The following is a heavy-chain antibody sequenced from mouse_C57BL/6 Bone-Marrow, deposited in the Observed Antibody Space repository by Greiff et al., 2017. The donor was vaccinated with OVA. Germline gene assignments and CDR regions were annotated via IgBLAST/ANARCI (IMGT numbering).Heavy chain of an antibody. D-gene: IGHD2-3*01. CDR2: IDPSDSYT. J-gene: IGHJ3*01. CDR1: GYTFTSYW. Sequence: QVQLQQPGAELVKPGASVKLSCKASGYTFTSYWLQWVKQRPGQGLAWIGEIDPSDSYTNYNQKFKGKAPLTVDTSSSTAYMQLSSLTSEDAAVYYCARDGYYWCAYWGQGTLVTVSA. CDR3: ARDGYYWCAY. V-gene: IGHV1-50*01.